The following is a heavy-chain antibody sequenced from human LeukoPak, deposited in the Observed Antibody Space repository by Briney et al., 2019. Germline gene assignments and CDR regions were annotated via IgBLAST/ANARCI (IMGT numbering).Heavy chain of an antibody. J-gene: IGHJ4*02. CDR1: GYTFTINH. D-gene: IGHD3-16*01. Sequence: ASVKISCKASGYTFTINHIHWVRQAPGQGLEWMGVINPSGDSTTYAQNFQGRVTMTRDTSTSTVYMELRSLRSEDTAIYYCAKLATSDTGETYWGQGTLVTVSS. CDR3: AKLATSDTGETY. V-gene: IGHV1-46*01. CDR2: INPSGDST.